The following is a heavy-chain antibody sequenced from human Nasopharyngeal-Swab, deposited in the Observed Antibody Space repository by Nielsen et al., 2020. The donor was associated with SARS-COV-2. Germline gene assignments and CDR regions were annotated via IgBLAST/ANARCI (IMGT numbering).Heavy chain of an antibody. V-gene: IGHV3-30*18. CDR2: ISYEGSVK. J-gene: IGHJ4*02. CDR1: GFNFNHYG. D-gene: IGHD5-12*01. CDR3: AKRRDIFTLSASDIDH. Sequence: GESLKISCAASGFNFNHYGMYWVRQAPGKGLEWVAIISYEGSVKKYADSLGGRFTISKDNSKNTLYLQMNSVRAEDTALYFCAKRRDIFTLSASDIDHWGQGILVTVSS.